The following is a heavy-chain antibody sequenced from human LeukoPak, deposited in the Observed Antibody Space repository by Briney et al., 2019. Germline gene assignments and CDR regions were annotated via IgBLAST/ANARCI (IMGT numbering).Heavy chain of an antibody. CDR1: GGTFSSYT. J-gene: IGHJ6*03. Sequence: GASVKVSCKASGGTFSSYTISWVRQAPGQGLEWMGWINPNSGGTNYAQKFQGRVTMTRDTSISTAYMELSRLRSDDTAVYYCAGVSVTDPLYYYYYMDVWGKGTTVTVSS. D-gene: IGHD1-14*01. CDR3: AGVSVTDPLYYYYYMDV. CDR2: INPNSGGT. V-gene: IGHV1-2*02.